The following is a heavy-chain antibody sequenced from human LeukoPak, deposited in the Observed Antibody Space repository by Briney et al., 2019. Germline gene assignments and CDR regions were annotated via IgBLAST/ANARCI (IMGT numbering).Heavy chain of an antibody. CDR1: GDFFSTYY. V-gene: IGHV4-39*07. CDR2: IYYSGST. CDR3: ARDENGYVWGSFRA. Sequence: SETLSLTCTVSGDFFSTYYWGWIRQAPGKGLEWIGNIYYSGSTYYNPSLESRVTMSLDTSKNQFSLKLSSVTAADTAVYYCARDENGYVWGSFRAWGQGTLVTVSS. J-gene: IGHJ5*02. D-gene: IGHD3-16*02.